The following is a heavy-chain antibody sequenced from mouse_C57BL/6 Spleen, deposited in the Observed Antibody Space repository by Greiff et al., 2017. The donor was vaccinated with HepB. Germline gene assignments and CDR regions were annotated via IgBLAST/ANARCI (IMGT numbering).Heavy chain of an antibody. V-gene: IGHV1-64*01. Sequence: VKLQQPGAELVKPGASVKLFCKASGYTFTSYWMHWVKQRPGQGLEWIGMIHPNSGSTNYNEKFKSKATLTVDKSSSTAYMQRSSLTSEDSAVYYCASNSFAYWGQGTLVTVSA. J-gene: IGHJ3*01. CDR3: ASNSFAY. D-gene: IGHD1-3*01. CDR2: IHPNSGST. CDR1: GYTFTSYW.